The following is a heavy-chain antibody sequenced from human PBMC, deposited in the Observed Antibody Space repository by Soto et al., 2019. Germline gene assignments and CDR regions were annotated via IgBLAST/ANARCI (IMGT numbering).Heavy chain of an antibody. D-gene: IGHD3-22*01. Sequence: ASVKVSCKASGYTFTSYYMHWVRQAPGQGLEWMGIINPSGGSTSYAQKFQGRVAMTRDTSTSTVYMELSSLRSEDTAVYYCARGRGDSSGYYEDYYYYGMDVRGQGTTVTVSS. CDR3: ARGRGDSSGYYEDYYYYGMDV. CDR2: INPSGGST. V-gene: IGHV1-46*01. CDR1: GYTFTSYY. J-gene: IGHJ6*02.